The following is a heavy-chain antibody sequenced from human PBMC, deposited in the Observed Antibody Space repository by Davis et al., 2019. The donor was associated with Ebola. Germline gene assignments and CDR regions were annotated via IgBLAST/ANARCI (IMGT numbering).Heavy chain of an antibody. Sequence: ASVKVSCKASGYTFTNYYMHWVRQAPGQGLEWMGMINPNDGRTIYAQKFQGRVTGTRDTSTTTVYMDLSSLRSEDTAVYHCARAIYYYDSSGYSDYWGQGTLVTVSS. J-gene: IGHJ4*02. D-gene: IGHD3-22*01. CDR2: INPNDGRT. V-gene: IGHV1-46*01. CDR3: ARAIYYYDSSGYSDY. CDR1: GYTFTNYY.